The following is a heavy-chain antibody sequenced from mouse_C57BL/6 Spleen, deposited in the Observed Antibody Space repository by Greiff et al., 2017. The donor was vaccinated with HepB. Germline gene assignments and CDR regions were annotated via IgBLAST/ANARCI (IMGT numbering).Heavy chain of an antibody. CDR2: IDPSDSYT. V-gene: IGHV1-59*01. CDR3: ARFSDGYLYYFDY. Sequence: VQLQQPGAELVRPGTSVKLSCKASGYTFTSYWMHWVKQRPGQGLEWIGVIDPSDSYTNYNQKFKGKATLTVDTSSSTAYMQLSSLTSEDSAVYYCARFSDGYLYYFDYWGQGTTLTVSS. CDR1: GYTFTSYW. D-gene: IGHD2-3*01. J-gene: IGHJ2*01.